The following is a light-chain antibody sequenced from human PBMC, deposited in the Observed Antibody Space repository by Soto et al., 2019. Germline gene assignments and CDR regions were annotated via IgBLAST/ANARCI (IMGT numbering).Light chain of an antibody. CDR2: GAS. V-gene: IGKV3-15*01. CDR1: QSVSSN. CDR3: QQYNNFVT. Sequence: EIVMTQSPATLSVSPGERATLSCRASQSVSSNLAWYQQKPGQAPRLLIYGASTRATGIPARFSGSGSGTEFTLTISSLQSEDFAVYYCQQYNNFVTFDPGTKVDIK. J-gene: IGKJ3*01.